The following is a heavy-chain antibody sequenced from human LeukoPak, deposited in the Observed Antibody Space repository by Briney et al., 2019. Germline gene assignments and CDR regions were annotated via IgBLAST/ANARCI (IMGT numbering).Heavy chain of an antibody. CDR3: AKSRGGGATDPIDY. CDR1: GFTFSSCG. V-gene: IGHV3-30*18. D-gene: IGHD1-26*01. CDR2: ISYDGSNK. J-gene: IGHJ4*02. Sequence: GGSLRLSCAASGFTFSSCGMHWVRQAPGKGLEWVAVISYDGSNKYYADSVKGRFTISRDNSKNTLYPQMNSLRAEDTAVYCCAKSRGGGATDPIDYWGQGTLVTVSS.